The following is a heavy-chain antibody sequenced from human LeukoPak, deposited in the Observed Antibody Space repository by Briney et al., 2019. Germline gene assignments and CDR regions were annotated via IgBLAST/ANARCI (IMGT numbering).Heavy chain of an antibody. Sequence: ASVKVSCKASGYTFTSYDINWVRQATGQGLEWMGWMNPNSGNTGYAQEFQGRVTITRNTSISTAYMELSSLRSEDTAVYYCARSYGRDAFDIWGQGTMVTVSS. D-gene: IGHD1-26*01. V-gene: IGHV1-8*03. CDR3: ARSYGRDAFDI. J-gene: IGHJ3*02. CDR2: MNPNSGNT. CDR1: GYTFTSYD.